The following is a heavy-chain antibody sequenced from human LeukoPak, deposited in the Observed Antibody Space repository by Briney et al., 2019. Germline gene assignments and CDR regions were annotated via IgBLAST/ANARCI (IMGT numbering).Heavy chain of an antibody. V-gene: IGHV3-23*01. CDR3: AKFCSSTSCPSV. Sequence: SVKGRFTISRDNSKNTLYLQMNSLRAEDTAVYYCAKFCSSTSCPSVWGQGTTVTVSS. D-gene: IGHD2-2*01. J-gene: IGHJ6*02.